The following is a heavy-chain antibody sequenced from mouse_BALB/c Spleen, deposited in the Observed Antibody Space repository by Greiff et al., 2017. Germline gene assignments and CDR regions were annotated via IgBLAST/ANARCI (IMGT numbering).Heavy chain of an antibody. CDR3: ARSRHGNYVAWFAY. Sequence: QVQLKQPGAELVKPGTSVKLSCKASGYNFTSYWINWVKLRPGQGLEWIGDIYPGSGSTNYNEKFKSKATLTVDTSSSTAYMQLSSLASEDSALYYCARSRHGNYVAWFAYWGQGTLVTVSA. V-gene: IGHV1-55*01. CDR1: GYNFTSYW. D-gene: IGHD2-1*01. J-gene: IGHJ3*01. CDR2: IYPGSGST.